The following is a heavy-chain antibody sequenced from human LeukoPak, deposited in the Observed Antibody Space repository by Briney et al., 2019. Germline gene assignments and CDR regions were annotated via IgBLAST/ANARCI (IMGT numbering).Heavy chain of an antibody. D-gene: IGHD6-25*01. V-gene: IGHV4-4*07. CDR2: INNSGST. Sequence: PSETLSLTCTVSGGSISTFYWTWIRQPAGKALEWIGRINNSGSTNYNPSLRSRVSMSVDRSKNQFSVTLSSVTAADTAVYFCAREGGDPRWLDPWGQGTLVTVSS. CDR3: AREGGDPRWLDP. J-gene: IGHJ5*02. CDR1: GGSISTFY.